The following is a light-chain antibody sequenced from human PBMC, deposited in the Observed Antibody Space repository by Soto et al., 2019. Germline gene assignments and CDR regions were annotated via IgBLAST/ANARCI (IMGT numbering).Light chain of an antibody. Sequence: EIVMTQSPATLSVSPGERATLSCRASQSVSSNLAWYQQNPGQAPRLLIYGTSTRATGVPARFSGSGSGTGFTLTISSLQSEDFAVYYSQQYNNWPRTFGQGTKVDIK. CDR1: QSVSSN. CDR3: QQYNNWPRT. J-gene: IGKJ1*01. CDR2: GTS. V-gene: IGKV3-15*01.